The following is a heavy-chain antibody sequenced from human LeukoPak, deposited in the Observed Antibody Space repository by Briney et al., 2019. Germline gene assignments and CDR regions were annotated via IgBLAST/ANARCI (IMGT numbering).Heavy chain of an antibody. Sequence: PSETLSLTCTVSGGSISSYYWSWIRQPAGKGLEWIGRIYTSGSTNYNPSLKSRVTMSVDTSKNQFSLKLSSVTAADTAVCYCAREYYDFWLGWFDPWGQGTLVTVSS. J-gene: IGHJ5*02. D-gene: IGHD3-3*01. CDR1: GGSISSYY. CDR2: IYTSGST. CDR3: AREYYDFWLGWFDP. V-gene: IGHV4-4*07.